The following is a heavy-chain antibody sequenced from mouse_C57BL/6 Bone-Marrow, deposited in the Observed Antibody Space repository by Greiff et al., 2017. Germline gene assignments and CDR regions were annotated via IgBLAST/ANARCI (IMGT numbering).Heavy chain of an antibody. CDR1: GFTFSSYA. D-gene: IGHD1-1*01. Sequence: EVKVVESGGGLVKPGGSLKLSCAASGFTFSSYAMSWVRQTPEKRLEWVATISDGGSYTYYPDNVKGRFTISRDNAKNNLYLQMSQLKSEDTAMYYCAKALYDCAMDYWGQGTSVTVSS. CDR3: AKALYDCAMDY. CDR2: ISDGGSYT. J-gene: IGHJ4*01. V-gene: IGHV5-4*03.